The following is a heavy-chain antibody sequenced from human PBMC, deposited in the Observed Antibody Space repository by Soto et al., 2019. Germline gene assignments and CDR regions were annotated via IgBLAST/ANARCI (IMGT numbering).Heavy chain of an antibody. CDR3: ARAPYYYDSSGYYPGPFDY. CDR1: GFTVSSNY. D-gene: IGHD3-22*01. CDR2: ISGSGSST. J-gene: IGHJ4*02. Sequence: PGGSLRLSCAASGFTVSSNYMSLVRQAPGKGLEWVSAISGSGSSTCYADSVKGRFTISRDNSKNTLYLQMNSLRAEDTAVYYCARAPYYYDSSGYYPGPFDYWGQGTLVTVSS. V-gene: IGHV3-53*01.